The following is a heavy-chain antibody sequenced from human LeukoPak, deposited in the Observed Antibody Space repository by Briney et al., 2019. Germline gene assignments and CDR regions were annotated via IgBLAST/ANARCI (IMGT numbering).Heavy chain of an antibody. Sequence: GGSLRLSCAASRFTFSSFAMHWVRQAPGKGLDWVAVISYDGSGKYYADSVKGRFTISRDSSKNTLYLQINTLRPEDSAVYYCARETVTTYYFDYWGQGTLVTVSS. CDR2: ISYDGSGK. CDR3: ARETVTTYYFDY. J-gene: IGHJ4*02. D-gene: IGHD4-11*01. V-gene: IGHV3-30-3*01. CDR1: RFTFSSFA.